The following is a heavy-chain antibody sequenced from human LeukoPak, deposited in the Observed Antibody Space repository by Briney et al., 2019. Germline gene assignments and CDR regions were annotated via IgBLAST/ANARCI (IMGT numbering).Heavy chain of an antibody. D-gene: IGHD3-22*01. CDR1: GFTFSSYS. J-gene: IGHJ4*02. V-gene: IGHV3-21*01. Sequence: GGSLRLSCAASGFTFSSYSMNWVRQAPGKGLEWVSSISSSSSYIYYADSVKGRFTISRDNAKNSLYLQMSSLRAEDTAVYYCAREGTYYYDSSGCVDCWGQGTLVTVSS. CDR2: ISSSSSYI. CDR3: AREGTYYYDSSGCVDC.